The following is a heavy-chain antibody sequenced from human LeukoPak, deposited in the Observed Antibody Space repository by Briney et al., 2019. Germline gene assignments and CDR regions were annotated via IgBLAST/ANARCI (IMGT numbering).Heavy chain of an antibody. J-gene: IGHJ3*02. CDR3: AKDSLDHNGVYDAFDI. Sequence: GGSLRLSCAASGFTFSSYAMRWVRQAPGKGLEWVSTIGSTPTFYADSVKGRFTISRDDSRNTLYLHMNSLRAEDTAVYYCAKDSLDHNGVYDAFDIWGQGTLVTVSS. D-gene: IGHD1-1*01. CDR1: GFTFSSYA. CDR2: IGSTPT. V-gene: IGHV3-23*01.